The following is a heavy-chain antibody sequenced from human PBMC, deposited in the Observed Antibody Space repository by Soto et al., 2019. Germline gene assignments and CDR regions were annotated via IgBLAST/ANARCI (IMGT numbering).Heavy chain of an antibody. CDR1: GYTFTSYG. J-gene: IGHJ5*02. Sequence: QVQLVQAGAEVKKPGASVKVSCKDSGYTFTSYGISWVRHDPGQGRAWMGWISAYNGNTNYAQKLQGRVTMTTDTSTSTAYMELRSLRSDDTAVYYCAREISSSWYEGYGWFDPWGQGTMVTVSS. CDR2: ISAYNGNT. V-gene: IGHV1-18*01. D-gene: IGHD6-13*01. CDR3: AREISSSWYEGYGWFDP.